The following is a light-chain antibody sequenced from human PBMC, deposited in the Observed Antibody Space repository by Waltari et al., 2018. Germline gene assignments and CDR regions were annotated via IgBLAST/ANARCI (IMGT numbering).Light chain of an antibody. J-gene: IGLJ2*01. CDR2: YDS. Sequence: SYVLTQPPSVSVAPGKTARMTCGGNNIESKSVHWYQQRPGQAPVLVMYYDSDRPSGIPERFSGSNSGNTATLTITRVEAGDEAVYYCQMWDSSGDPSMVFGGGTKLTVL. V-gene: IGLV3-21*04. CDR3: QMWDSSGDPSMV. CDR1: NIESKS.